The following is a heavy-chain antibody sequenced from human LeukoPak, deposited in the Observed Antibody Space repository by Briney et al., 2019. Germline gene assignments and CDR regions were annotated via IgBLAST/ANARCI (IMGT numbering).Heavy chain of an antibody. D-gene: IGHD3-16*01. CDR1: GYTFTGYF. Sequence: ASVKVSCKASGYTFTGYFIHWVRQTPGQGLEWMGWINPNSGGTNYAQKFQGRVTMTRDTSISTAYMELSRLRSDDTAVYYCARGGKLVTERKLDYWGQGTLVTVSS. CDR2: INPNSGGT. J-gene: IGHJ4*02. V-gene: IGHV1-2*02. CDR3: ARGGKLVTERKLDY.